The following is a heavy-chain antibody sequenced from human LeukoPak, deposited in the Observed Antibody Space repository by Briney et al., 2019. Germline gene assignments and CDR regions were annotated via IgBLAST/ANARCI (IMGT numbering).Heavy chain of an antibody. CDR1: GGSINNYY. CDR3: AKSNGYGLVDI. Sequence: SETLSLTCAVSGGSINNYYWSWIRQPPGKGLEWIGYIYDSGSINYNPSLKSRVTTSLDTSKNQVSLELSSVTAADTAVYYCAKSNGYGLVDIWGQGTMVTVSS. D-gene: IGHD3-10*01. J-gene: IGHJ3*02. V-gene: IGHV4-59*01. CDR2: IYDSGSI.